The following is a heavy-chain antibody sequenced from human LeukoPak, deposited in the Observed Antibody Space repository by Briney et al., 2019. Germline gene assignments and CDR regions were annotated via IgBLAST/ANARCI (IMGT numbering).Heavy chain of an antibody. CDR2: ISYDGNNK. CDR1: GFTFSSYG. D-gene: IGHD5-18*01. Sequence: GRSLRLSCAASGFTFSSYGMHWVRQAPGKGLEWVAVISYDGNNKYYAESVKGRFTISRDNPKNTLYLEMNSLRAEDTAVYYCAKGVNSLFPPHFDYWGQGTLITVSS. CDR3: AKGVNSLFPPHFDY. V-gene: IGHV3-30*18. J-gene: IGHJ4*02.